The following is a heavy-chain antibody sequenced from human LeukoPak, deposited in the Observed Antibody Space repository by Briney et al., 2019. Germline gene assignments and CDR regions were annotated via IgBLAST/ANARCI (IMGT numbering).Heavy chain of an antibody. CDR1: GITFSNSA. CDR3: ARDVTASGPIDY. CDR2: ITKSGDQT. V-gene: IGHV3-23*01. J-gene: IGHJ4*02. Sequence: GGSLRLSCAPSGITFSNSALSWVRQAPGKGLEWVSTITKSGDQTYYADSVRGLFTISRDNSKNTLYLQMNSLRAEDTAVYYCARDVTASGPIDYWGQGTLVTVSS.